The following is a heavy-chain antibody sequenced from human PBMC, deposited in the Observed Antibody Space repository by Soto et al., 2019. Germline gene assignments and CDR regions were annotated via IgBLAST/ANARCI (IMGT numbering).Heavy chain of an antibody. Sequence: GTSVEVSCKESGYAFTNYHMHGVRQAPGQGFEWMGMINPNGGGTSYAQKFQGRVTITADESTSTAYMELSSLRSEDTAVYYCAREKPDRGRYCSSTSCYFDYWGQGTLVTVSS. CDR2: INPNGGGT. CDR1: GYAFTNYH. V-gene: IGHV1-46*01. J-gene: IGHJ4*02. CDR3: AREKPDRGRYCSSTSCYFDY. D-gene: IGHD2-2*01.